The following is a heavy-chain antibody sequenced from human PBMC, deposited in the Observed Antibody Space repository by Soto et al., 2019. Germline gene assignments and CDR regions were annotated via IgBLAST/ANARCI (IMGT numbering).Heavy chain of an antibody. J-gene: IGHJ6*02. V-gene: IGHV4-61*01. CDR3: ATTYCTTTACQAHGIDV. D-gene: IGHD4-4*01. Sequence: QVQLQESGPGLLKPSETLSLTCTVSGGSVSSGSYYWTWIRQPPGKGLEWLGYIYYSGTTNYNPPPTSRITISVDTSGDQASLKLSSVPAAHTAVYFCATTYCTTTACQAHGIDVWGQGTTVTVSS. CDR1: GGSVSSGSYY. CDR2: IYYSGTT.